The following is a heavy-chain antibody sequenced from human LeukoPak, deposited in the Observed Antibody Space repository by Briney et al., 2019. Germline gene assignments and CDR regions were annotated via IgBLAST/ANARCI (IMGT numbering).Heavy chain of an antibody. J-gene: IGHJ4*02. V-gene: IGHV3-9*01. D-gene: IGHD6-6*01. CDR1: GFTFDDYA. CDR2: ISWNSGSI. CDR3: AKDTLSSSSSFDY. Sequence: PGRSLRLSCAASGFTFDDYAMRWVRQAPGKGLEWVSGISWNSGSIGYADSVKGRFTISRDNAKNSLYLQMNSLRAEDTALYYCAKDTLSSSSSFDYWGQGTLVTVSS.